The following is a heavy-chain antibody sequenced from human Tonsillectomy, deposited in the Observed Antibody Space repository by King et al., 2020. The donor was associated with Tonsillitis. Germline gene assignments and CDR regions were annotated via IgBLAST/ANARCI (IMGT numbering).Heavy chain of an antibody. J-gene: IGHJ4*02. CDR2: FIPIFGTT. CDR1: GGTFSTYA. D-gene: IGHD3-16*01. V-gene: IGHV1-69*01. CDR3: ANGGGSQFDY. Sequence: VQLVESGAEVKEPGSSVKVSCKASGGTFSTYAISWVRQAPGQGLQWMGGFIPIFGTTNYAQKFQGRVTITADQSTSTAYMELTSLRSEDTAVYYCANGGGSQFDYWGQGTLVTVSS.